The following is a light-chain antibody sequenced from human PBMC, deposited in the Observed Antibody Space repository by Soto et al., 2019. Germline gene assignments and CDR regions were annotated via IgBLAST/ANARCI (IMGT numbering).Light chain of an antibody. CDR3: SSYTSIGTVK. CDR2: DVS. J-gene: IGLJ3*02. Sequence: QSVLTQPASVSGSPGQSITISCTGTSSDVGGYKYVSWYQQHPGKAPKLMIYDVSNRPSGVSDRFSGSKSGNTASLTISGLQAEDEADYYCSSYTSIGTVKFGGGTQLTVL. CDR1: SSDVGGYKY. V-gene: IGLV2-14*03.